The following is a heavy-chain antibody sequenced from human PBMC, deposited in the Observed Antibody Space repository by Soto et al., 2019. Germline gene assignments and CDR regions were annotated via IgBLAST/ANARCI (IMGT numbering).Heavy chain of an antibody. CDR2: IYYSGTT. Sequence: QVQLQESGPGLVKPSETLSLTCTVSGGSVSSGSYSWSWIRQPPGKGLEWIGYIYYSGTTNYNPPPKSRVTISVDTSQNQFSLKLSSVTAADTAVYYCAREGIAAAGTFGFDPWGQGTLVTVSS. J-gene: IGHJ5*02. CDR3: AREGIAAAGTFGFDP. D-gene: IGHD6-13*01. V-gene: IGHV4-61*01. CDR1: GGSVSSGSYS.